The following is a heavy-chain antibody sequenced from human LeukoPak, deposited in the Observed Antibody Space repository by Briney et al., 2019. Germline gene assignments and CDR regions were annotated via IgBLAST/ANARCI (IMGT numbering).Heavy chain of an antibody. Sequence: GGSLRLSRAASGFTFSSYAMHCVRQAPGKGLEWGAVISYDGSNKYYADCVKGRLTISRDHYQNTLYLQMNSLRAEDTAVYYCARVKSRGNYCYYYGMDVWGQGTTVTVSS. J-gene: IGHJ6*02. V-gene: IGHV3-30-3*01. CDR3: ARVKSRGNYCYYYGMDV. CDR1: GFTFSSYA. CDR2: ISYDGSNK. D-gene: IGHD3-10*01.